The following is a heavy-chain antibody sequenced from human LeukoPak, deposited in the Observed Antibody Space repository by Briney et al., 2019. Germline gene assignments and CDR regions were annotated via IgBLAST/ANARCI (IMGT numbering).Heavy chain of an antibody. CDR3: ARRPGYDRRLSSLDL. V-gene: IGHV1-18*01. D-gene: IGHD5-12*01. Sequence: GASVKVSCKTFGYPFTGYGLSWVRQAPGQGIEWMAWISGYNGDTRYPQKFQGRVTLTIDTPTTTAYMELRSLTSDDTAIYYCARRPGYDRRLSSLDLWGQGTLVTVSS. CDR2: ISGYNGDT. J-gene: IGHJ5*02. CDR1: GYPFTGYG.